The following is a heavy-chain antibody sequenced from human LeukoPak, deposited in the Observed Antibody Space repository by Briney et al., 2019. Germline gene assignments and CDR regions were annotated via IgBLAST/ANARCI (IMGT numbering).Heavy chain of an antibody. Sequence: GGSLRLSCAASGFTFSSYAMNWVRQAPGKGLEWVSAINGRGDNTYYADSMKGRFTISRDNSKSTLFLQMNSLRAEDTAIYYCAKDRVSPGFNLFDPWGQGTLVTVSS. J-gene: IGHJ5*02. D-gene: IGHD2/OR15-2a*01. CDR3: AKDRVSPGFNLFDP. V-gene: IGHV3-23*01. CDR1: GFTFSSYA. CDR2: INGRGDNT.